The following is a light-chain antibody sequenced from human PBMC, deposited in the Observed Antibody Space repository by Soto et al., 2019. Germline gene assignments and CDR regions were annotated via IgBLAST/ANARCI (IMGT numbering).Light chain of an antibody. CDR1: QSVSSN. J-gene: IGKJ1*01. Sequence: EIEMTQYPATPSVSPGERAALSCRASQSVSSNLAWYQQKPGQAPSLLIYGASTRATGIPARFTGSGSGTEFTLTISSLQSEDFAFYYCQQYDNWPRTFGQGTKVDIK. V-gene: IGKV3-15*01. CDR3: QQYDNWPRT. CDR2: GAS.